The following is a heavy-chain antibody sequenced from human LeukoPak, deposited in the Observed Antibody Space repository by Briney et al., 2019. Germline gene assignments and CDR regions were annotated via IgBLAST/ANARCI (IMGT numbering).Heavy chain of an antibody. J-gene: IGHJ4*02. V-gene: IGHV3-53*01. CDR3: ARRAGGYSHPYDY. CDR2: IYSGSTT. D-gene: IGHD4-23*01. Sequence: GGSLRLSCTVSGFTVSSNSMSWVRQAPGKVLEWVSLIYSGSTTYYADSVKGRFTISRDNSKNTLYLQMNSLRAEDTAVYYCARRAGGYSHPYDYWGQGILVTVSS. CDR1: GFTVSSNS.